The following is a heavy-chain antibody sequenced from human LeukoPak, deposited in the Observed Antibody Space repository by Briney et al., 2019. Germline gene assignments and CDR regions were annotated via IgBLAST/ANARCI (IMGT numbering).Heavy chain of an antibody. CDR1: GFTFSSYE. Sequence: GGSLRLSCAASGFTFSSYEMNWVRQAPGKGLEWVSYISSSGSTIYYADSVKGRFTISRDNAKNSLYLQMNSLRAEDTAVYYCAKDLLWFGELPGGFDYWGQGTLVTVSS. J-gene: IGHJ4*02. CDR3: AKDLLWFGELPGGFDY. CDR2: ISSSGSTI. D-gene: IGHD3-10*01. V-gene: IGHV3-48*03.